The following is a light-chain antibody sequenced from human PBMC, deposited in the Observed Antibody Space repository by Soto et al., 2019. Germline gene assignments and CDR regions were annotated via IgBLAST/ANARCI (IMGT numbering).Light chain of an antibody. CDR2: QDN. CDR3: QTWDSNSPW. V-gene: IGLV3-1*01. CDR1: KLGERY. Sequence: SYELTQPPSVSVSPGQTASITCSGDKLGERYACWYQQKPGQSPVLVIYQDNRRPSGIPERFSGSNSGNSATLTISGTQAMDEADYYCQTWDSNSPWFGGGTTLTVL. J-gene: IGLJ3*02.